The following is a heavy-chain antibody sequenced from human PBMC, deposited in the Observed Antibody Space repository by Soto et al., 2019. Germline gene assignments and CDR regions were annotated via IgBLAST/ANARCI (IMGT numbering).Heavy chain of an antibody. Sequence: QVQLQESGPGLVKPSQTLSLTCTVSGGSISSGGYYWSWIRQHPGKGLEWIGYIYYSGSTYYNPSLKIRXXIXVXXSKNQFSLKLSSVTAADTAVYYCARRGDIRSPFDYWGQGTLVTVSS. V-gene: IGHV4-31*03. J-gene: IGHJ4*02. CDR2: IYYSGST. CDR1: GGSISSGGYY. D-gene: IGHD3-9*01. CDR3: ARRGDIRSPFDY.